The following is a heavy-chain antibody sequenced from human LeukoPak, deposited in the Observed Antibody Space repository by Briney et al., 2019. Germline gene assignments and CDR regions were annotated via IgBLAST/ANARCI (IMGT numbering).Heavy chain of an antibody. Sequence: PGGSLRLSCAASGFTFSSYAMSWVRQAPGKGLEWVSAISGSGGSTYYADSAKGRFTISRDNSKNTLYLQMNSLRAEDTAVYYCAKDRVAGTLPGAFDIWGQGTMVTVSS. V-gene: IGHV3-23*01. CDR1: GFTFSSYA. D-gene: IGHD6-19*01. CDR3: AKDRVAGTLPGAFDI. CDR2: ISGSGGST. J-gene: IGHJ3*02.